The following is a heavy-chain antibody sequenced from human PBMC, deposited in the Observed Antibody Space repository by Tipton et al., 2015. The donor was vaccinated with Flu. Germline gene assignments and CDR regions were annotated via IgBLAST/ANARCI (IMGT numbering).Heavy chain of an antibody. CDR2: MYYSGIT. CDR1: GESITTGGYY. V-gene: IGHV4-39*01. D-gene: IGHD6-6*01. J-gene: IGHJ5*02. CDR3: ARQALVKDLAHYKWFDP. Sequence: TLSLTCSVSGESITTGGYYWGWVRQPPGKGLEWIGSMYYSGITYYKSSLKSRVTISVDTSKNQISLKMSRVTAADTGLYYCARQALVKDLAHYKWFDPWGQGILVTVSS.